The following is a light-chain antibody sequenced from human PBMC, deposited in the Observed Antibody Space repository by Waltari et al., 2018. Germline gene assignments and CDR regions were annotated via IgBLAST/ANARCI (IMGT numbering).Light chain of an antibody. CDR3: TSYTSRHSLV. CDR2: DVS. Sequence: QSALPQPASVSGSPVQSITISCTGTSRDVGDYDWVSWYQQHPGKAPKVVIFDVSYRPSGVSNRFSGSKSGNTASLTISGLQAEDEADYYCTSYTSRHSLVFGTGTKVTVL. V-gene: IGLV2-14*03. J-gene: IGLJ1*01. CDR1: SRDVGDYDW.